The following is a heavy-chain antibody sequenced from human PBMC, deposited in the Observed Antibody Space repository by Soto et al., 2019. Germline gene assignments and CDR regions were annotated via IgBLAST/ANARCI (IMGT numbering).Heavy chain of an antibody. J-gene: IGHJ4*02. D-gene: IGHD3-3*01. Sequence: GSGPTLVNPTQTLTLTCTFSGFSLSTSGVGVGWIRQPPGKALEWLALIYWDDDKRYTPSLKSRLTITKDTSKNQVVLTMTNMDPVDTATYYCAHRYYDFWSGYYDYWGQGTLVTVSS. CDR2: IYWDDDK. V-gene: IGHV2-5*02. CDR1: GFSLSTSGVG. CDR3: AHRYYDFWSGYYDY.